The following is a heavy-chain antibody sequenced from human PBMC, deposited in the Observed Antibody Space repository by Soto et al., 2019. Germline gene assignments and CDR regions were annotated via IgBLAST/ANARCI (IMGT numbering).Heavy chain of an antibody. J-gene: IGHJ5*02. CDR3: AKNSGWFNT. CDR1: GFPFSSTD. CDR2: IDGSGGTT. V-gene: IGHV3-23*01. D-gene: IGHD3-10*01. Sequence: GGSLRLSCAASGFPFSSTDMTWVRQAPGKGLEWVSTIDGSGGTTYYADSVKGRFTISRDNSINTVFLQMNSLRADDTALYFCAKNSGWFNTWGQGALVTVSS.